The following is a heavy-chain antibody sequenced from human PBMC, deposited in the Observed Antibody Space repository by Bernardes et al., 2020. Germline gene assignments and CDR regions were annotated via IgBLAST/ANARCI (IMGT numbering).Heavy chain of an antibody. V-gene: IGHV4-59*01. CDR2: IYYSGST. D-gene: IGHD4-17*01. CDR1: GGSISSYY. J-gene: IGHJ5*02. Sequence: SETLSLTCTVSGGSISSYYWSWIRQPPGKGLEWIGYIYYSGSTNYNPSLKSRVTISVDTSKNQFSLKLSSVTAADTAVYYCARVTTPVGWFDPWGQGTLVTVSS. CDR3: ARVTTPVGWFDP.